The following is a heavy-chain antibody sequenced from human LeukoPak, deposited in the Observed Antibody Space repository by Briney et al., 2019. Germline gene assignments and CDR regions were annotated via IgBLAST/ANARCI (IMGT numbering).Heavy chain of an antibody. D-gene: IGHD3-3*01. CDR3: ARGGYYDFWSGYLSY. V-gene: IGHV1-18*01. CDR2: ISAYNGNT. Sequence: AASVKVSCKASGYTFTSYGISWVRQAPGQGLEWMGWISAYNGNTNYAQKLQGRVTMTTDTSTSTAYMELRSLRSDDTAVYYCARGGYYDFWSGYLSYWGQGTLVTVSS. CDR1: GYTFTSYG. J-gene: IGHJ4*02.